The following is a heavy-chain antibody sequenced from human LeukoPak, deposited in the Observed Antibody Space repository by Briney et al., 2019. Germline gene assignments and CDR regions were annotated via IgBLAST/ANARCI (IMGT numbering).Heavy chain of an antibody. CDR3: AKAEGITMIVVVISPWDY. CDR2: ISGSGGST. J-gene: IGHJ4*02. D-gene: IGHD3-22*01. V-gene: IGHV3-23*01. Sequence: GGTLRLSCAASGFTFSSYGMSWVRQAPGKGLEWVSAISGSGGSTYYADSVKGRFTISRDNSKNTLYLQMNSLRAEDTAVYYCAKAEGITMIVVVISPWDYWGQGTLVTVSS. CDR1: GFTFSSYG.